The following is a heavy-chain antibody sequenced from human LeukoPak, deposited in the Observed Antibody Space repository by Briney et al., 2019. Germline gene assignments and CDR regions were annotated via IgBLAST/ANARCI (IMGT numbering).Heavy chain of an antibody. CDR3: ARIDSYGFDY. D-gene: IGHD5-18*01. CDR2: ISSSSSYT. J-gene: IGHJ4*02. CDR1: GFAFSDYY. Sequence: GGSLRLSCAASGFAFSDYYMSWIRQAPGKGLEWVSYISSSSSYTNYADSVKGRFTISRDNAKNSLYLQMNSLRAEDTAVYYCARIDSYGFDYWGQGTLVTVSS. V-gene: IGHV3-11*06.